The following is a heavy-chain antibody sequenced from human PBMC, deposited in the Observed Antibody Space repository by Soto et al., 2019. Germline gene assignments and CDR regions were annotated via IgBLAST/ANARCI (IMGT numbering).Heavy chain of an antibody. J-gene: IGHJ5*02. CDR3: ARDRHPKIRITIPGGRNWYDP. V-gene: IGHV1-18*01. D-gene: IGHD3-3*01. Sequence: ASVKVSCKASGYTFISYGTSWVRQAPGQGLERMGWISAYNGNTNYAQKLQGRVTMTTDTSTSTAYMELRSLRSDDTAVYYCARDRHPKIRITIPGGRNWYDPWGQGTLVTVSS. CDR1: GYTFISYG. CDR2: ISAYNGNT.